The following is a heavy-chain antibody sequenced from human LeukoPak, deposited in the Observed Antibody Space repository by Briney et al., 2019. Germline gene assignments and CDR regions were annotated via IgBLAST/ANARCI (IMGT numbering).Heavy chain of an antibody. CDR1: GFTFSSYG. D-gene: IGHD3-22*01. J-gene: IGHJ6*02. V-gene: IGHV3-30*18. Sequence: GGSLRLSCAASGFTFSSYGMHWVRQAPGKGLEWVAVISYDGSNKYYADSVKGRFTISRDNSKNTLYLQMNSLRAEDTAVYYCAKVEEYYYDSSGSYGMDVWGQGTTVTVSS. CDR2: ISYDGSNK. CDR3: AKVEEYYYDSSGSYGMDV.